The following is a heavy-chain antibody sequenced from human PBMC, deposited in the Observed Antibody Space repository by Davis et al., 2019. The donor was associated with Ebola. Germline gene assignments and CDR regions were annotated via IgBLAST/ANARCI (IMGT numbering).Heavy chain of an antibody. J-gene: IGHJ5*02. D-gene: IGHD3-3*01. CDR3: AREIVRFLEPANWFDP. CDR1: GYTFTGYY. CDR2: INPNSGGT. V-gene: IGHV1-2*02. Sequence: ASVKVSCKASGYTFTGYYMHWVRQAPGQGLEWMGWINPNSGGTNYAQKFQGRVTMTRDTSISTAYMELSRLRSDDTAVYYCAREIVRFLEPANWFDPWGQGTLVTVSS.